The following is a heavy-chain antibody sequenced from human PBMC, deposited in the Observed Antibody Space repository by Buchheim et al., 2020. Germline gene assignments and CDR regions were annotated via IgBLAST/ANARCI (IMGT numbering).Heavy chain of an antibody. CDR1: GFTFSSYN. CDR2: ISSSSYI. CDR3: ARGLAVAGSHFGV. D-gene: IGHD6-19*01. Sequence: EVQLVESGGGLVKPGGSLRLSCAASGFTFSSYNMNWVRQAPGKGLEWVSSISSSSYIYYADSVKGRFTISRDNAKNPLYLQMNSLRAEDTAVYYCARGLAVAGSHFGVWGQGTL. V-gene: IGHV3-21*01. J-gene: IGHJ4*02.